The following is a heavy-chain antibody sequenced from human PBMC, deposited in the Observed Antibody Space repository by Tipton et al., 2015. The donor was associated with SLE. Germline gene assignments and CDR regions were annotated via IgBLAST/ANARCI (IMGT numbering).Heavy chain of an antibody. CDR1: GYTFTSYG. V-gene: IGHV1-18*01. Sequence: QLVQSGAEVKKPGASVKVSCKASGYTFTSYGISWVRQAPGQGLEWMGWISAYNGNTNYAQKLQGRVTMTTDTSTSTAYMELRSLRSDATAVYYGARGLDFVCSSTSCYRANAFDTWGQGTMITVSS. D-gene: IGHD2-2*02. CDR3: ARGLDFVCSSTSCYRANAFDT. J-gene: IGHJ3*02. CDR2: ISAYNGNT.